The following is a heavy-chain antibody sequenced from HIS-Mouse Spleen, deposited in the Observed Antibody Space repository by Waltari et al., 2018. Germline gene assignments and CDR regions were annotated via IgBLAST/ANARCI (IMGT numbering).Heavy chain of an antibody. D-gene: IGHD6-13*01. V-gene: IGHV3-53*01. Sequence: EVQLVESGGGLIQPGGSLSLSCAAPGFTVSINYLRWLGQAPGQGLEWVSVIYSGGSTYYADSVKGRFTISRDNSKNTLYLQMNSLRAEDTAVYYCAGGVGSSWYYFDYWGQGTLVTVSS. CDR2: IYSGGST. CDR3: AGGVGSSWYYFDY. J-gene: IGHJ4*02. CDR1: GFTVSINY.